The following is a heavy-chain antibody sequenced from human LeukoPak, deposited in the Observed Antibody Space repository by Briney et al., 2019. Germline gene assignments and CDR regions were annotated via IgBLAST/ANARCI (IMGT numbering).Heavy chain of an antibody. CDR1: GFTLSSYA. CDR3: AKDGADAFDI. D-gene: IGHD3-16*01. CDR2: ISGSGGST. J-gene: IGHJ3*02. Sequence: AGGSLRLSCAASGFTLSSYAMIWVRQAPGKGLEWASAISGSGGSTYYADSVKGLFTISRDNSKNTLYLQMNSLRAEDTAVYYCAKDGADAFDIWGQGTMVTVSS. V-gene: IGHV3-23*01.